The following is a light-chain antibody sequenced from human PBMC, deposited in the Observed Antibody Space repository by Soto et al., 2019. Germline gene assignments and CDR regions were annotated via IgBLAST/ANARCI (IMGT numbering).Light chain of an antibody. V-gene: IGLV2-14*01. J-gene: IGLJ1*01. CDR2: EVT. CDR1: SSDVGVYNF. CDR3: SSYKTRSTYV. Sequence: QSALTQPASVSGSPGQSITISCTGTSSDVGVYNFVSWYQQHPGKAPKLMIYEVTYRPSGVSNRFSGSKSGNTASLTISGLQDEEEADYYCSSYKTRSTYVFGTGTKVTV.